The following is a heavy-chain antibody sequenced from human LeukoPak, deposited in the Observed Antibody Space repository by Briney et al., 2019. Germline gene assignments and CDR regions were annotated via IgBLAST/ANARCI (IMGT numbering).Heavy chain of an antibody. V-gene: IGHV3-11*04. CDR3: ARSGNTGRNWYFDL. CDR1: GFTFSDYY. CDR2: ISSSGSTI. Sequence: GGSLRLSCAASGFTFSDYYMSWIRQAPGKGLEWVSYISSSGSTIYYTDSVKGRFTISRDNAKNSLYLQMNSLRAEDTAVYYCARSGNTGRNWYFDLWGRGTLVTVSS. J-gene: IGHJ2*01. D-gene: IGHD3-10*01.